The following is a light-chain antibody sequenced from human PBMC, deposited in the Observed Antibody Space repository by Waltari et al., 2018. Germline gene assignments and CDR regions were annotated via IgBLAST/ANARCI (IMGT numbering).Light chain of an antibody. Sequence: DIQMTQSPSTLSASVGDRVTITCRASQSISNWLAWYQQKPGKAPKVLIYGASSLESGVPSRLSGSGSGTEFTLTISSLQPDDFATYYCQQYNDYSTWTFGQGTKVEIK. CDR1: QSISNW. CDR3: QQYNDYSTWT. J-gene: IGKJ1*01. CDR2: GAS. V-gene: IGKV1-5*03.